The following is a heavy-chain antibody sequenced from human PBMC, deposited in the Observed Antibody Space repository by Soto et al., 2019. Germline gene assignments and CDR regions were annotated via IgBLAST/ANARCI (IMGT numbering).Heavy chain of an antibody. J-gene: IGHJ5*02. V-gene: IGHV4-30-4*01. Sequence: TLSLTRSVSGGYIRSGDCCWSWIRKPPGKGLECIGYIYDSGSTYYNPSLKSRVTISVDTSKNKFSLKLSSVTAADTAVDYCARAFSGDYACFDPLVQGTLVTVSA. CDR2: IYDSGST. CDR1: GGYIRSGDCC. CDR3: ARAFSGDYACFDP. D-gene: IGHD2-21*02.